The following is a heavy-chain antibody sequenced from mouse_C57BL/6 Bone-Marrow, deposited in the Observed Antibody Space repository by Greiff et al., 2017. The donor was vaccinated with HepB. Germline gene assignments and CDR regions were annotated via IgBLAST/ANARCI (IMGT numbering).Heavy chain of an antibody. CDR1: GFTFSSYG. CDR3: ARQGYYYGSSPGRAY. CDR2: ISSGGSYT. D-gene: IGHD1-1*01. Sequence: LVESGGDLVKPGGSLKLSCAASGFTFSSYGMSWVRQTPDKRLEWVATISSGGSYTYYPDSVKGRFTISRDNAKNTLYLQMSSLKSEDTAMYYCARQGYYYGSSPGRAYWGQGTLVTVSA. J-gene: IGHJ3*01. V-gene: IGHV5-6*01.